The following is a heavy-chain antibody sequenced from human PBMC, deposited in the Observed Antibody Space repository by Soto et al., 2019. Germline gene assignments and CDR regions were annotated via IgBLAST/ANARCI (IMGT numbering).Heavy chain of an antibody. Sequence: PSETLSLTCTVSGDTITSFSWNWIRQSAGKGLEWIGRISTTGNTHYNPSLESRVTMSLDTSKNQFSLKLTSVTAADTAVYYCAREGSSSSRYYYYGMDVWGQGTTVTVSS. J-gene: IGHJ6*02. CDR3: AREGSSSSRYYYYGMDV. CDR2: ISTTGNT. CDR1: GDTITSFS. D-gene: IGHD6-6*01. V-gene: IGHV4-4*07.